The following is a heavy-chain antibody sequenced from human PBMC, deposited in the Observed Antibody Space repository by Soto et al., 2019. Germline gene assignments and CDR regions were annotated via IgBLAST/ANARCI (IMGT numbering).Heavy chain of an antibody. V-gene: IGHV4-59*12. D-gene: IGHD4-17*01. CDR3: ARDDYADSGLGLDY. J-gene: IGHJ4*02. CDR1: GGSLTTYY. CDR2: IDHRGGT. Sequence: QVQLEEPGPRLVKPSETLSLRCTVSGGSLTTYYWNWVRQSPGKGLEWIGNIDHRGGTTYSPSFKSRVTMSVDTSKNQFSLNLNSVTAADTAMYYCARDDYADSGLGLDYWGQGILVTVSS.